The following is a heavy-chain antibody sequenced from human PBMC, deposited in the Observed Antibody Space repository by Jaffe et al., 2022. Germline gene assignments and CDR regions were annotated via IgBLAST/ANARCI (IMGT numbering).Heavy chain of an antibody. CDR1: GGTIVSDNHH. D-gene: IGHD6-19*01. CDR2: ISHSGST. CDR3: ARHEGNTYSSGRGYFDY. V-gene: IGHV4-39*01. Sequence: QLQLQESGPGLVKPSETLSLSCTVSGGTIVSDNHHWGWIRQSPGKGLEWIGSISHSGSTYYNPSLKSRNTISVDTSENRFSLRLSSVTAADTAVYYCARHEGNTYSSGRGYFDYWGQGTLVTVSS. J-gene: IGHJ4*02.